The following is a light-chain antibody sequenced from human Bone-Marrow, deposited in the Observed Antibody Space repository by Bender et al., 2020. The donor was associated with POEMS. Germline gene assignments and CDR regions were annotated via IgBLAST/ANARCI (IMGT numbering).Light chain of an antibody. CDR2: EDN. CDR1: QLGDQY. V-gene: IGLV3-1*01. CDR3: QSADSNGTAI. Sequence: SYGLTQPPSVSVSPGHTANITCSGDQLGDQYASWYQLKPGQSPVLVIYEDNKRPSGIPEPFSGSNSGNIATLTISGTQALDEADYYCQSADSNGTAIFAGGTKLTVL. J-gene: IGLJ2*01.